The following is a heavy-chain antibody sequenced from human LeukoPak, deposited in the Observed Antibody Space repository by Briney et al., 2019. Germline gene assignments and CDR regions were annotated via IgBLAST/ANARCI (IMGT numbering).Heavy chain of an antibody. Sequence: PGGSLRLSCAASGFTISSNYMSWVRQAPGKGLEWVSVIYSGGSTHYADSVKGRFTISRDNSKNTLYLQMNSLRAEDTAIYYCVRGRERVASTNNWFDPWGHGTLVTVSS. CDR1: GFTISSNY. V-gene: IGHV3-66*01. CDR3: VRGRERVASTNNWFDP. D-gene: IGHD2-15*01. J-gene: IGHJ5*02. CDR2: IYSGGST.